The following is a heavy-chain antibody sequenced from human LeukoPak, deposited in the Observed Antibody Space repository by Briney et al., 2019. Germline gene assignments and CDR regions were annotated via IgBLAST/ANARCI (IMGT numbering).Heavy chain of an antibody. Sequence: GGSLRLSCAASGFTFSSYWMSWVRQAPGKGLEWVANIKQDGSEKYYVDSAKGRFTISRDNAKNSLYLQMNSLRAEDTAVYYCARPRRRAAAGTIYFDYWGQGTLVTVSS. CDR2: IKQDGSEK. J-gene: IGHJ4*02. V-gene: IGHV3-7*01. D-gene: IGHD6-13*01. CDR1: GFTFSSYW. CDR3: ARPRRRAAAGTIYFDY.